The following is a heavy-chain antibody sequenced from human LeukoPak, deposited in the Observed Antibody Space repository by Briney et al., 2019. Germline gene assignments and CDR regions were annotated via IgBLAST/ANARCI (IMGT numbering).Heavy chain of an antibody. J-gene: IGHJ4*02. D-gene: IGHD2-2*01. CDR2: INHSGST. V-gene: IGHV4-34*01. Sequence: PSETLSLTCAVYGGSFSGYYWSWSRQPPGKGLEWIGEINHSGSTNYNPSLKSRVTISVDTSKNQFSLKLSSVTAADTAVYYCARGHYCSSTSCYPPDVWGQGTLVTVSS. CDR3: ARGHYCSSTSCYPPDV. CDR1: GGSFSGYY.